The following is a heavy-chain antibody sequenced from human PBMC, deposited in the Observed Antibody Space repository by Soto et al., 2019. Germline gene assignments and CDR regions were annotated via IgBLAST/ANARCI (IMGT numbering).Heavy chain of an antibody. V-gene: IGHV1-58*01. CDR2: IVVGSGNT. CDR1: GFTFTSSA. CDR3: AAARDSSGPLGDY. D-gene: IGHD3-22*01. J-gene: IGHJ4*02. Sequence: ASVKVSCKASGFTFTSSAVQWVRQARGQRLEWIGWIVVGSGNTNYAQKFQERVTITRDMSTSTAYMELSSLRSEDTAVYYCAAARDSSGPLGDYWGQGTLVTVSS.